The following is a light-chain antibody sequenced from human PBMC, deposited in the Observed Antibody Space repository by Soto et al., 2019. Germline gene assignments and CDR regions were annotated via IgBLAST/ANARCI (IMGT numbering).Light chain of an antibody. J-gene: IGKJ2*01. CDR3: QQYNSYPYT. CDR2: KAS. V-gene: IGKV1-5*03. Sequence: DIQMTQSPSTLSASVGDRVTITCRASQSISSWVAWYQQKPGKAPKHLIYKASSLESGVPSRFSGSGSGTEFTLTISSLQPDDFATYYCQQYNSYPYTFGQGTKLEI. CDR1: QSISSW.